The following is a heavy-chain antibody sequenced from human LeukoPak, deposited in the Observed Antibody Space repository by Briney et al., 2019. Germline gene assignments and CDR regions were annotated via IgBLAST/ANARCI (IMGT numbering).Heavy chain of an antibody. CDR3: AKDLTAADPDY. V-gene: IGHV3-30*18. D-gene: IGHD6-13*01. J-gene: IGHJ4*02. CDR1: GFTFSSYG. Sequence: GRSLRLSCAASGFTFSSYGMHWVRQAPGKGLEWVAVISYDGSNKYYADSVKGRFTISRDNSKNTLYLQMNSLRAEDTAVYYCAKDLTAADPDYWGQGTLVTVSS. CDR2: ISYDGSNK.